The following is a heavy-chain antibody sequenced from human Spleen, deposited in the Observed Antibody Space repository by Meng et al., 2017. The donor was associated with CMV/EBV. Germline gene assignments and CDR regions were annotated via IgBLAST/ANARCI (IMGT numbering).Heavy chain of an antibody. J-gene: IGHJ5*02. Sequence: SETLSLTCSVSGGSISSSSHYWGWIRQPPGKGLEWIGSIYYSGSTNYNPSLKSRVTISVDTSKNQFSLKLSSVTAADTAVYYCARDSGGGFDPWGQGTLVTVSS. D-gene: IGHD3-16*01. CDR2: IYYSGST. CDR3: ARDSGGGFDP. V-gene: IGHV4-39*07. CDR1: GGSISSSSHY.